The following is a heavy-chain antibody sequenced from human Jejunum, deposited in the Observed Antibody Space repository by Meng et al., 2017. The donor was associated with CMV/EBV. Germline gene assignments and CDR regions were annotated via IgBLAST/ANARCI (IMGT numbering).Heavy chain of an antibody. V-gene: IGHV4-39*07. D-gene: IGHD2-15*01. CDR1: GGSISSSTYH. J-gene: IGHJ4*02. Sequence: QLQLEESGPGLVKPSETLSLTCTVSGGSISSSTYHWGWIRQPPGKGLEWIGNFYYSGSTDYNPSLKSRVTISGDTSKNQFSLKLTSVTAADTAVYYCARTGISKISFPYWGQGTLVTVAS. CDR3: ARTGISKISFPY. CDR2: FYYSGST.